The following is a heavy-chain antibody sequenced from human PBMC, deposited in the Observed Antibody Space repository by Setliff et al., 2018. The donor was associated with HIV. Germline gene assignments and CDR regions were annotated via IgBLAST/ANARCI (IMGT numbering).Heavy chain of an antibody. CDR2: FYTSGGT. V-gene: IGHV4-4*07. CDR1: GGSISSYY. J-gene: IGHJ6*02. Sequence: PSETLSLTCTVSGGSISSYYWSWIRQPAGKGLEWIGRFYTSGGTNYNPSLKSRVTMSVDTSKNQFSLKVRYVTAADTAIYYCAREIWGQVAHVLYGMDVWGQGTTVTVSS. D-gene: IGHD5-12*01. CDR3: AREIWGQVAHVLYGMDV.